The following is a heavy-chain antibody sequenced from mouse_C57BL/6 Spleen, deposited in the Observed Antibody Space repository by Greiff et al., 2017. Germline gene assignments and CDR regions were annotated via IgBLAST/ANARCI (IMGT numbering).Heavy chain of an antibody. Sequence: EVKLMESGEGLVKPGGSLKLSCAASGFTFSSYAMSWVRQTPEKRLEWVAYISSGGDYIYYADTVKGRFTISRDNARNTLYLHMSSLKSEDTAMYYCTRGDGSSWFAYWGQGTLVTVSA. J-gene: IGHJ3*01. D-gene: IGHD2-3*01. V-gene: IGHV5-9-1*02. CDR2: ISSGGDYI. CDR3: TRGDGSSWFAY. CDR1: GFTFSSYA.